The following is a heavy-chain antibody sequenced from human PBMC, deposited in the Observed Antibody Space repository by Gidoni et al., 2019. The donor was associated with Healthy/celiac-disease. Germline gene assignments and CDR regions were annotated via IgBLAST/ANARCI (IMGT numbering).Heavy chain of an antibody. D-gene: IGHD3-3*01. J-gene: IGHJ2*01. Sequence: QITLKESGPTLVKPTQTLTLTCTFSGFSLSTSGVGVCCIRQPPGKALEWLALIYWNDDKRYSPSLKSRLTITKDTYKNQVVLTMTNMDPVDTATYYCANSLEYYDFWSGYYNWYFDLWGRGTLVTVSS. CDR3: ANSLEYYDFWSGYYNWYFDL. CDR1: GFSLSTSGVG. V-gene: IGHV2-5*01. CDR2: IYWNDDK.